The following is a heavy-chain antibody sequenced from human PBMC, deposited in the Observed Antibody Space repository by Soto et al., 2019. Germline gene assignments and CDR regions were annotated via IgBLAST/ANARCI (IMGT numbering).Heavy chain of an antibody. D-gene: IGHD3-22*01. J-gene: IGHJ4*02. CDR3: ARIYRPDYYDSSGYSYFDY. V-gene: IGHV4-4*02. Sequence: SETLSVTCAVSGASLSSSKCWSWVRPPPGKGLEWIGEISPSGSTNYNPSLRSRVTISVDKSKNHFSLKLSSVAAADTAVYYCARIYRPDYYDSSGYSYFDYWGQGTLVTVSS. CDR1: GASLSSSKC. CDR2: ISPSGST.